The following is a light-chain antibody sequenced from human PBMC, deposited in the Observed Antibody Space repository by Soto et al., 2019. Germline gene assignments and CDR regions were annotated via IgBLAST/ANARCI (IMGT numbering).Light chain of an antibody. CDR1: QSVSNNY. J-gene: IGKJ4*01. CDR3: QQRGNWPS. Sequence: EMVLTQSPGTLSLSPGERATLSCRASQSVSNNYLAWYQQKPGQAPRLLIYGASNRATGIPARFSGSGSGTDFTLTISSLEPEDFAVYYCQQRGNWPSFGGGTKVDIK. V-gene: IGKV3-11*01. CDR2: GAS.